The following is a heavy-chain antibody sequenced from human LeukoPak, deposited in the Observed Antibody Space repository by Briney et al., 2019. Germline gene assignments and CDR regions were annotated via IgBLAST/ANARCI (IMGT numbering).Heavy chain of an antibody. D-gene: IGHD3-22*01. CDR2: IIPIFGTA. CDR3: ARGDSSGYYYYYYFDY. J-gene: IGHJ4*02. CDR1: GGTFSSYA. Sequence: SVTVSCTASGGTFSSYAISWVRQAPGQGLEWMGGIIPIFGTANYAQKFQGRVTITADESTSTAYMELSSLRSEDTAVYYCARGDSSGYYYYYYFDYWGQGTLVTVSS. V-gene: IGHV1-69*13.